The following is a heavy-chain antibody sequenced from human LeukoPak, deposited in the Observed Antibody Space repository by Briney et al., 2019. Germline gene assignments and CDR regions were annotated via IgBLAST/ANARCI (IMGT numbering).Heavy chain of an antibody. CDR1: GYTFTSYY. J-gene: IGHJ6*02. Sequence: ASVKVSCKASGYTFTSYYMHWVRQAPGQGLEWVGIINPSGGSTSYAQKFQGRVTMTRDTSTSTVYMELSSLRSEDTAVYYCARGVSGYSYGRYYYYGMDVWGQGTTVTVSS. CDR3: ARGVSGYSYGRYYYYGMDV. D-gene: IGHD5-18*01. CDR2: INPSGGST. V-gene: IGHV1-46*01.